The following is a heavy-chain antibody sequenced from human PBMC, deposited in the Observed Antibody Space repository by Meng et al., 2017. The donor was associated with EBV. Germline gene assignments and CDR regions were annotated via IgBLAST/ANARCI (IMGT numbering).Heavy chain of an antibody. J-gene: IGHJ4*02. D-gene: IGHD6-13*01. CDR3: ARGPGSSWYSFFDD. V-gene: IGHV1-8*01. Sequence: QVQLVQSGAEVKKPXASVKVXCKASGYTFTSYDINWVRQATGQGLEWMGWMNPNSGNTGYAQKFQGRVTMTRNTSISTAYMELSSLRSEDTAVYYCARGPGSSWYSFFDDWGQGPLVTVSS. CDR2: MNPNSGNT. CDR1: GYTFTSYD.